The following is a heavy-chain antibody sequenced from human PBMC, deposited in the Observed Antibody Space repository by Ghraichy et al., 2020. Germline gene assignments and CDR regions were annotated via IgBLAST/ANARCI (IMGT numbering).Heavy chain of an antibody. CDR3: ARAGDVGAVDY. CDR1: GFTFSSYW. J-gene: IGHJ4*02. V-gene: IGHV3-7*03. D-gene: IGHD1-26*01. CDR2: IKEDGSAK. Sequence: ETLSLTCAASGFTFSSYWMSWVRQAPGKGLEWVANIKEDGSAKYYVDSVRGRFTISRDNTKNSLYLQVNSLRAEDTAVYYCARAGDVGAVDYWGQGTLVTVSS.